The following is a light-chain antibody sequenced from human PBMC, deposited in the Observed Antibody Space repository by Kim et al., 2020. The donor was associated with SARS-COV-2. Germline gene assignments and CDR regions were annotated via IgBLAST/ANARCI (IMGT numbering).Light chain of an antibody. CDR2: QDT. CDR1: KLGDNY. V-gene: IGLV3-1*01. CDR3: QAWDRNPEV. J-gene: IGLJ2*01. Sequence: GSPGQTGRITCNEYKLGDNYTYWYQQGPGLSPVLVIYQDTTRPSGIPERFSASSSGNTATLIISGAQAMDEADYYCQAWDRNPEVFGGGTRLTVL.